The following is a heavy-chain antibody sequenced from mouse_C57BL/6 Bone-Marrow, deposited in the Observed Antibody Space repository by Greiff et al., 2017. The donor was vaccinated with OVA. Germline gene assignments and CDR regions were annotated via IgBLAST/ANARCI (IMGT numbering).Heavy chain of an antibody. D-gene: IGHD2-4*01. CDR1: GFTFSSYA. V-gene: IGHV5-9-1*02. J-gene: IGHJ3*01. Sequence: EVKVVESGEGLVKPGGSLKLSCAASGFTFSSYAMSWVRQTPEKKLEWVAYISSGGDYIYYADTVKGRFTISRDNARNTLYLQMSSLKSEDTAMYYCTRGGDYPLAYWGQGTLVTVSA. CDR3: TRGGDYPLAY. CDR2: ISSGGDYI.